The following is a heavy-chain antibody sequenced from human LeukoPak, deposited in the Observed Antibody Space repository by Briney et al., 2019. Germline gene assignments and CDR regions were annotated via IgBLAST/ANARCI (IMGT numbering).Heavy chain of an antibody. CDR3: ARDPNKGHDSYYYYMDV. J-gene: IGHJ6*03. CDR1: GFIFSDHD. CDR2: ISSSGTTI. V-gene: IGHV3-11*04. Sequence: GGSLRLSCAASGFIFSDHDMSWIRQAPGKGLEWVSYISSSGTTIYYADPVKGRFTITRDNAKNTLYLQMNSLRAEDTAVYYCARDPNKGHDSYYYYMDVWGKGTTVTVSS. D-gene: IGHD1-1*01.